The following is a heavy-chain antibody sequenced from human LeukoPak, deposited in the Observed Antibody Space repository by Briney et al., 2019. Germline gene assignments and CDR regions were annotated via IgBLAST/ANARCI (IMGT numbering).Heavy chain of an antibody. CDR3: AREDNYDILTGYSKSIDY. V-gene: IGHV3-21*01. Sequence: GGSLRLSCAASGFTFSSYSMNWVRQAPGQGLEWVSSISSSSSYIYYADSVKGRFTISRDNAKNSLYLQMNSLRAEDTAVYYCAREDNYDILTGYSKSIDYWGQGTLVTVSS. CDR1: GFTFSSYS. D-gene: IGHD3-9*01. CDR2: ISSSSSYI. J-gene: IGHJ4*02.